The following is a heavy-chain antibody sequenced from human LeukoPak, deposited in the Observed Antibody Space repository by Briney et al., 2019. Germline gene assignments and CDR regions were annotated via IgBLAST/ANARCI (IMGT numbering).Heavy chain of an antibody. CDR1: GISISSSNSY. J-gene: IGHJ4*02. V-gene: IGHV4-39*01. D-gene: IGHD3-3*01. CDR3: ARGLRFLEWLREPYYFDY. CDR2: IYYTGNT. Sequence: SETLSLTCTVSGISISSSNSYWGWIRQPPGKGLEWIGSIYYTGNTYYNAPLKSRVTISIDTSKNQISLRLTSVTAADTAVYYCARGLRFLEWLREPYYFDYWGQGTLVTVSS.